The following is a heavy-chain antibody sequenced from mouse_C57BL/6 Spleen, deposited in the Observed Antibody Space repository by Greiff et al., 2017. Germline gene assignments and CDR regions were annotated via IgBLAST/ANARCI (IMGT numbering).Heavy chain of an antibody. CDR3: ARDSLRRKGDY. CDR2: ISSGSSTI. CDR1: GFTFSDYG. V-gene: IGHV5-17*01. Sequence: EVMLVESGGGLVKPGGSLKLSCAASGFTFSDYGMHWVRQAPEKGLAWVAYISSGSSTIYCADTVKGRFTISRDNAKNTLFLQMTSLRSEDTAMYYCARDSLRRKGDYWGQGTSVTVSS. D-gene: IGHD2-12*01. J-gene: IGHJ4*01.